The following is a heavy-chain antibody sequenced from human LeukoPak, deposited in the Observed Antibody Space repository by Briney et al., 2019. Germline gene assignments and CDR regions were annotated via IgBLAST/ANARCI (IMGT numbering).Heavy chain of an antibody. CDR3: ARDHTEPGVIFDY. CDR2: INQAGSEK. CDR1: GFTFSSYW. V-gene: IGHV3-7*05. D-gene: IGHD1-14*01. Sequence: PGGSLRLSCAASGFTFSSYWMNWVRQAPGKGLEWVANINQAGSEKYYVDSVKGRFTISRDNAKNSLYLQMNSLRAEDTAVYYCARDHTEPGVIFDYWGQGTLVTVSS. J-gene: IGHJ4*02.